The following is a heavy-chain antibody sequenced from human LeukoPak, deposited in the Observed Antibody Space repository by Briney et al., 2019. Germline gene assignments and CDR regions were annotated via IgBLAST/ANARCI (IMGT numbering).Heavy chain of an antibody. CDR2: IYTSGST. D-gene: IGHD5-24*01. V-gene: IGHV4-4*09. J-gene: IGHJ4*02. CDR3: ARHKDGYNFDY. CDR1: GGSISSYY. Sequence: SETLSLTCTVSGGSISSYYWSWIRQPPGKGLEWIGYIYTSGSTNYNPSLKSRVTISVDPSKNQFALKLSSVTAADTAVYYCARHKDGYNFDYWGQGTLVTVSS.